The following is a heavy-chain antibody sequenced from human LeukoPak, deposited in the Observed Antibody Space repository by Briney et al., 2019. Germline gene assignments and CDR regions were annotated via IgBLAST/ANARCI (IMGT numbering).Heavy chain of an antibody. J-gene: IGHJ1*01. CDR3: ASSPGAGSARYFQH. CDR2: ISSSSSYT. V-gene: IGHV3-11*06. D-gene: IGHD6-19*01. CDR1: GFTFCDYY. Sequence: GGSLRLSCAASGFTFCDYYMSWIRQAPGKGLEWVSYISSSSSYTNYADSVKGRFTISRDNAKNSLYLQMNSLRAEDTAVYYCASSPGAGSARYFQHWGQGTLVTVSS.